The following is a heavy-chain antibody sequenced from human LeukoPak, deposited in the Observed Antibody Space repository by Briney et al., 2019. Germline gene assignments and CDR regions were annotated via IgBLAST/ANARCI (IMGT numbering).Heavy chain of an antibody. J-gene: IGHJ4*02. CDR2: ISSNGGST. CDR3: ARAVYGSGSPIDY. Sequence: GGSLRLSCAASGFTFSSYAMHWVRQAPGKGLEYVSAISSNGGSTYYANSVKGRFTISRDNSKNTLYLQMGSLRAEDMAVYYCARAVYGSGSPIDYWGQGTLVTVSS. D-gene: IGHD3-10*01. CDR1: GFTFSSYA. V-gene: IGHV3-64*01.